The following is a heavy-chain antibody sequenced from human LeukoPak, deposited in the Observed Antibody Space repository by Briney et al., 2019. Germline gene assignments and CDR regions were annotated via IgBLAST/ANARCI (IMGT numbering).Heavy chain of an antibody. CDR2: ISSSSSTI. V-gene: IGHV3-48*01. CDR1: GFTFSSYS. Sequence: PGGSLRLSXAASGFTFSSYSMNWVRQPPGKGLEWVSYISSSSSTIYYADSVKGRFTISRDNAKNSLYLQMNSLRAEDTAVYYCARSIGHFDYWGQGGLVTVSS. J-gene: IGHJ4*02. CDR3: ARSIGHFDY. D-gene: IGHD3-22*01.